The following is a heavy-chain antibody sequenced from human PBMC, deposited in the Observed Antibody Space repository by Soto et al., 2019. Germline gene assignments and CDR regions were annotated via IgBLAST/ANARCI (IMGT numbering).Heavy chain of an antibody. CDR3: ARGRVVVTAIRWFDP. V-gene: IGHV4-34*01. Sequence: QVQLQQWGAGLLKPSETLSLTCAVYGGSFSGYYWSWIRQPPGKGLEWIGEINHSGSSNYNPSLKSRLTISVDTSKHQFSRQLSSVTAADTAVYYCARGRVVVTAIRWFDPWGQGTLVTVSS. CDR1: GGSFSGYY. CDR2: INHSGSS. D-gene: IGHD2-21*02. J-gene: IGHJ5*02.